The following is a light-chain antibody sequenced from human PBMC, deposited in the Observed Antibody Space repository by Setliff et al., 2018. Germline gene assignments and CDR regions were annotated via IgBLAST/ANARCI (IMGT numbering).Light chain of an antibody. CDR1: SSNIGAGYD. CDR3: QSYDSTLSGYV. V-gene: IGLV1-40*01. Sequence: VLAQPPSVSGAAGQRVTISCTGSSSNIGAGYDVHWYQQVPGTVPKLLMYANNHRPSGVPDRFSGSKSGTSASLAITGLQAEDEADYYCQSYDSTLSGYVFGTGTKVTVL. CDR2: ANN. J-gene: IGLJ1*01.